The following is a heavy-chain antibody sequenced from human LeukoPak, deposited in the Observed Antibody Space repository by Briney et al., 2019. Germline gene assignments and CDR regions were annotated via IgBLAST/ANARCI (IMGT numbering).Heavy chain of an antibody. CDR2: INPNSGGT. Sequence: ASVKVSCKASGYTFTGYYMHWVRQAPGQGLEWMGWINPNSGGTNYAQKFQGRVTMTRDTSISTAYMELSRLRSDDTAVYYCARLLLVAANWFDPWGQGTLVTVSS. J-gene: IGHJ5*02. CDR1: GYTFTGYY. CDR3: ARLLLVAANWFDP. V-gene: IGHV1-2*02. D-gene: IGHD1-26*01.